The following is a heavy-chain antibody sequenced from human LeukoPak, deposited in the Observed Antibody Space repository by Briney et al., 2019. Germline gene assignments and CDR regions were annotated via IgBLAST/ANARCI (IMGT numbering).Heavy chain of an antibody. V-gene: IGHV4-59*12. D-gene: IGHD5-12*01. CDR2: IYYRGTT. J-gene: IGHJ4*02. Sequence: SETLSLTCTVSGDSIDSYYWSWIRQPPGKGLEWIGYIYYRGTTSYNPFLKSRVTISVDTSKNQFSLKLNSVTAADAAVYYCARLPRYGGYDHFDYWGQGILVIVSS. CDR1: GDSIDSYY. CDR3: ARLPRYGGYDHFDY.